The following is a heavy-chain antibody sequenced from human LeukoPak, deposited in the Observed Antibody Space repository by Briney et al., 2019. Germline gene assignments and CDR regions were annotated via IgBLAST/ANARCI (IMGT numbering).Heavy chain of an antibody. J-gene: IGHJ4*02. CDR1: GFTFSSYA. D-gene: IGHD5-18*01. Sequence: GGSLRLSCAASGFTFSSYAVHWARQAPGKGLEWVAVISYDGSNKYYADSVKGRFTISRDNSKNTLYLQMNSLRAEDTAVYYCARGGYHAYYLDYWGQGSLVTVSS. CDR2: ISYDGSNK. CDR3: ARGGYHAYYLDY. V-gene: IGHV3-30-3*01.